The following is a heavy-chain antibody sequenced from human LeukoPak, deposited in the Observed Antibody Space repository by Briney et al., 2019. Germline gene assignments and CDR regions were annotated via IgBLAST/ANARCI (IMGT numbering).Heavy chain of an antibody. Sequence: ASVKASCKASGYTFTDYYMHWVRQAPGQGLEWMGWINPKSGGTIYAQRFQGRVTMTEDTSTDTAYMELSSLRSEDTAVYYCATGGSSGSYNYWGQGTLCTVSS. CDR3: ATGGSSGSYNY. D-gene: IGHD1-26*01. J-gene: IGHJ4*02. CDR1: GYTFTDYY. CDR2: INPKSGGT. V-gene: IGHV1-2*02.